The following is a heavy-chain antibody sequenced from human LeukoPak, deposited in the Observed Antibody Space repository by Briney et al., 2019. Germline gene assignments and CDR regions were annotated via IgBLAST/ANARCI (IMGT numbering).Heavy chain of an antibody. J-gene: IGHJ6*02. D-gene: IGHD2-2*01. Sequence: ASVKVSCKASGYTFTSNYIHWVRQAPGQGLEWMGMIYPRDGSTSYAQKFQGRVTITRDTSASTAYMELSSLRSEDTAVYYCARDTQYCSSTSCYYGMDVWGQGTTVTVSS. CDR2: IYPRDGST. CDR3: ARDTQYCSSTSCYYGMDV. CDR1: GYTFTSNY. V-gene: IGHV1-46*01.